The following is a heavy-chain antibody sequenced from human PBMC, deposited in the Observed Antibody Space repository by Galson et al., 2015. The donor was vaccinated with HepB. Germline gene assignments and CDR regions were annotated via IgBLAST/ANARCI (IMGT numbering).Heavy chain of an antibody. CDR3: ARDPGYSSGQFDP. CDR1: GFTFSNHG. CDR2: LSYHGNDK. V-gene: IGHV3-30*03. Sequence: SLRLSCAASGFTFSNHGIHWVRQAPGKGLEWVALLSYHGNDKLYADSVKGRFTISRDHSENTLYLQMSSLRVEDTAVYYCARDPGYSSGQFDPWGQGTLVTVSS. D-gene: IGHD2-15*01. J-gene: IGHJ5*02.